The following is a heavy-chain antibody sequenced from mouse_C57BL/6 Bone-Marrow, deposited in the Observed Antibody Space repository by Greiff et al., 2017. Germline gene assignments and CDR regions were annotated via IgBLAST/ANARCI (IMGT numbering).Heavy chain of an antibody. J-gene: IGHJ1*03. V-gene: IGHV1-19*01. CDR3: ARERLLRYFDV. D-gene: IGHD2-3*01. CDR2: INPYNGGT. Sequence: VQLKESGPVLVKPGASVKMSCKASGYTFTDYYMNWVKQSHGKSLEWIGVINPYNGGTSYNQKFKGKATLTVDKSSSTAYMELNSLTSEDSAVYYCARERLLRYFDVWGTGTTVTVSS. CDR1: GYTFTDYY.